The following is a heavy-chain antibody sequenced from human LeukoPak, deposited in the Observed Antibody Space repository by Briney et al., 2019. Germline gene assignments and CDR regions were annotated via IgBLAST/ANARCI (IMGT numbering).Heavy chain of an antibody. J-gene: IGHJ4*02. Sequence: SETLSLTCAVYGGSFSGYYWSWIRQPPGKGLEWIGEINHSGSTNYNPSLKSRVTISVDTSKNQFSLKLSSVTAADTAVYYCARGGYDFWSGRSYYFDYWGQGTLVTVSS. CDR3: ARGGYDFWSGRSYYFDY. CDR2: INHSGST. V-gene: IGHV4-34*01. D-gene: IGHD3-3*01. CDR1: GGSFSGYY.